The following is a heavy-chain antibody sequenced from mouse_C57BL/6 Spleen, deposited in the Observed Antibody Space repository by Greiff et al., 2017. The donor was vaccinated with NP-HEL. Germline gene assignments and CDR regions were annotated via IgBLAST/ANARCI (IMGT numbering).Heavy chain of an antibody. J-gene: IGHJ4*01. CDR3: ARGVTTPAMDY. D-gene: IGHD2-3*01. CDR2: ISGGGGNT. Sequence: EVQRVESGGGLVKPGGSLKLSCAASGFTFSSYTMSWVRQTPEKRLEWVATISGGGGNTYYPDSVKGRFTISRDNAKNTLYLQMSSLRSEDTALYYCARGVTTPAMDYWGQGTSVTVSS. V-gene: IGHV5-9*01. CDR1: GFTFSSYT.